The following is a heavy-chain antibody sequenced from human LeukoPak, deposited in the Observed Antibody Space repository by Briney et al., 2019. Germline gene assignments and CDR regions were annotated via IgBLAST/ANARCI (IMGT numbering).Heavy chain of an antibody. D-gene: IGHD2-2*01. J-gene: IGHJ3*02. Sequence: ASVKVSCKASGYTFTGYYMHWVRQAPGQGLEWMGWISAYNGNTNYAQKLQGRVTMTTDTSTSTAYMELRSLRSDDTAVYYCARDRSRDAFDIWGQGTMVTVSS. CDR2: ISAYNGNT. CDR1: GYTFTGYY. CDR3: ARDRSRDAFDI. V-gene: IGHV1-18*04.